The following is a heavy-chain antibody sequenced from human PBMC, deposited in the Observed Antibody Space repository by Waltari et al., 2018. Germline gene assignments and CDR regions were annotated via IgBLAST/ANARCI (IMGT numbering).Heavy chain of an antibody. V-gene: IGHV3-23*01. J-gene: IGHJ4*02. D-gene: IGHD3-3*01. CDR1: GFTFSGYA. Sequence: EVQLLESGGGLVQPGGSRRLSGAASGFTFSGYAMSWVRQAPGKGLEWVSAISGSGGSTYYADSVKGRFTISRDNSKNTLYLQMNSLRAEDTAVYYCAKCGYDFWSGNDYWGQGTLVTVSS. CDR2: ISGSGGST. CDR3: AKCGYDFWSGNDY.